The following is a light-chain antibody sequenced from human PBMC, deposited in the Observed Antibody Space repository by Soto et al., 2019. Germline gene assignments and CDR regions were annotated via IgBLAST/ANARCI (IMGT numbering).Light chain of an antibody. J-gene: IGKJ1*01. Sequence: DIQMTQSPSSLSGCVEDRVIITWRASQSISNHLNWYQQKPGKAPKRLIFAASSLQSGVPSRFSGSRSGPDFTLTISSLQPEDFATYYCQQSYSSPPTFGQGTKVDIK. CDR3: QQSYSSPPT. V-gene: IGKV1-39*01. CDR1: QSISNH. CDR2: AAS.